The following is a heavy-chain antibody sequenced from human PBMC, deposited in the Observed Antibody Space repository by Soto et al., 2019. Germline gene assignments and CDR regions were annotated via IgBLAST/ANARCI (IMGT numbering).Heavy chain of an antibody. J-gene: IGHJ4*02. CDR1: GGTFSSYA. CDR3: ARGRTPTYYYDSSGYGFDY. V-gene: IGHV1-69*13. D-gene: IGHD3-22*01. Sequence: GASVKVSCKASGGTFSSYAISWVRQAPGQGLEWMGGIIPIFGTANYAQKFQGRVTITADESTSTAYMELSSLRSEDTAVYYCARGRTPTYYYDSSGYGFDYWGQGTLVTVSS. CDR2: IIPIFGTA.